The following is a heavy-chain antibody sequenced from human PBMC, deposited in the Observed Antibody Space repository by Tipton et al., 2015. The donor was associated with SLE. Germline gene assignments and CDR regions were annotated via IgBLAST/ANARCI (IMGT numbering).Heavy chain of an antibody. CDR1: EFTFSRYW. J-gene: IGHJ3*02. V-gene: IGHV3-7*03. Sequence: SLRLSCAASEFTFSRYWMSWVRQAPGKGLEWVANVKPDGSEKYYVDSVKGRFTISRDNSKNTVYLQMNSLRAEDTAVYYCARDRRYYDPGASDIWGHGTMVTVSS. CDR2: VKPDGSEK. CDR3: ARDRRYYDPGASDI. D-gene: IGHD3-22*01.